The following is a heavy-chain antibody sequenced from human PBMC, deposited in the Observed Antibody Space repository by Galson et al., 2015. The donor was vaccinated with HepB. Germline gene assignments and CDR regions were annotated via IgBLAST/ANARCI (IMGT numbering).Heavy chain of an antibody. D-gene: IGHD1-26*01. CDR1: GFTFDDYA. Sequence: SLRLSCAASGFTFDDYAMHWVRHAPGKGLEWVSGISWNSGSIGYADSVKGRFTISRDNAKNSLYLQMNSLRAEDTALYYCAKDIGRGSGSYFAAFDIWGQGTMVTVSS. V-gene: IGHV3-9*01. CDR2: ISWNSGSI. J-gene: IGHJ3*02. CDR3: AKDIGRGSGSYFAAFDI.